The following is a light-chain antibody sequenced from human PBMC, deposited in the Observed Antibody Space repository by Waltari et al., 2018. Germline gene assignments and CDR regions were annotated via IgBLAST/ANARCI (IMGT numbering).Light chain of an antibody. Sequence: EIVLTQSPATLSLAPGERATLSCRASQSVSTFLAWDQQKPGQAPRLLIYHASTRATGIPARFSGSGSGTDFTLTISSLEPEDFAVYYCQQRANWPPLTFGGGTKVEI. CDR3: QQRANWPPLT. V-gene: IGKV3-11*01. CDR2: HAS. J-gene: IGKJ4*01. CDR1: QSVSTF.